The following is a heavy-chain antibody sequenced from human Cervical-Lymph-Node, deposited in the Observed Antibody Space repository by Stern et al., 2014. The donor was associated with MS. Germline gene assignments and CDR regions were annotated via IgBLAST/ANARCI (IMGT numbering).Heavy chain of an antibody. V-gene: IGHV4-59*01. J-gene: IGHJ4*02. D-gene: IGHD3-22*01. CDR2: INYRRNP. CDR3: ARAFSDYHDSTPGY. CDR1: YYSISSYY. Sequence: VQLVQSGPGLVKPSETLSLTCTVSYYSISSYYWTWLRQPPGKGLEWIGYINYRRNPNYNPALKSRVTISVDTSKNQFSLKLTSVTAADTAVYYCARAFSDYHDSTPGYWGQGTLVTVSS.